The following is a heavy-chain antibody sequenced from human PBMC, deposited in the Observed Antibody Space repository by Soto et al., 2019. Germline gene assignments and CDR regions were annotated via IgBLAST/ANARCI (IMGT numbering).Heavy chain of an antibody. J-gene: IGHJ4*02. CDR2: ISGSGTNS. CDR1: GFTFRSYA. CDR3: AKGRSSAPDYYVDY. V-gene: IGHV3-23*01. D-gene: IGHD3-10*01. Sequence: PGGSLRLSCAASGFTFRSYAVHWVRQAPGKGLDWVSSISGSGTNSYYADSVKGRFTISRDNSKNEVYLEMHGLRGEDTAIYYCAKGRSSAPDYYVDYWGQGTLVTVSS.